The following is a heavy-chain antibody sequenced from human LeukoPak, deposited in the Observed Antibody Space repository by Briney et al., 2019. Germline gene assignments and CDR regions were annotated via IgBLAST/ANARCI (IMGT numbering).Heavy chain of an antibody. J-gene: IGHJ4*01. V-gene: IGHV4-59*01. D-gene: IGHD2-21*02. CDR2: IYYSGST. CDR3: AREACGGYCRFDY. CDR1: GDSISNYY. Sequence: SETLSLTCTVSGDSISNYYWSWMRQPPGKGLEWIGYIYYSGSTNYNPSLKSRVAISVDTSKNQFSLKLRYLTTAETAVYYCAREACGGYCRFDYWGDGTPVTVSS.